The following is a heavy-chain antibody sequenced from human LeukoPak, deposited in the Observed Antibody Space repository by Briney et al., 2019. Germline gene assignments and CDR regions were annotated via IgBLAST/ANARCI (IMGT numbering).Heavy chain of an antibody. J-gene: IGHJ4*02. CDR2: VYYSGST. Sequence: SETLSLTCTVSGGSISSSDSYWGWIRQPPGQGLEWIGSVYYSGSTYFNPSLKSRLTMSVDLSENHVSLKLTSVTAADTAVYYCAREGGFYRPLDYSGQGTLVTVSS. V-gene: IGHV4-39*07. CDR3: AREGGFYRPLDY. CDR1: GGSISSSDSY. D-gene: IGHD6-25*01.